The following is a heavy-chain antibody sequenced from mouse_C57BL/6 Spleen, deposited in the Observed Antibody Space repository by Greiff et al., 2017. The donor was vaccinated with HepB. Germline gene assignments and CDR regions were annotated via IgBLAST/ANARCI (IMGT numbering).Heavy chain of an antibody. J-gene: IGHJ2*01. CDR2: ISDGGSYT. V-gene: IGHV5-4*01. D-gene: IGHD3-3*01. CDR3: ARDSGTD. CDR1: GFTFSSYA. Sequence: EVKLVESGGGLVKPGGSLKLSCAASGFTFSSYAMSWVRQTPEKRLEWVATISDGGSYTYYPDNVKGRFTIYRDNAKNNLYLQMSHLKSEDTAMYYCARDSGTDWGQGTTLTVSS.